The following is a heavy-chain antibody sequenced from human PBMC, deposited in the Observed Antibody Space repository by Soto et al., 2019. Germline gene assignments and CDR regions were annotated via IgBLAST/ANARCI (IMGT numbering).Heavy chain of an antibody. V-gene: IGHV1-24*01. Sequence: ASVKVSCTVSEYPLPELSMQWVRQAPGKGLEWMGGFDPEDGETIYAQKFQGRVTMTEDTSTDTAYMELSSLRSEDTAVYYCATAVGFVAFDIWGQGTMVTVSS. J-gene: IGHJ3*02. CDR1: EYPLPELS. D-gene: IGHD3-10*01. CDR3: ATAVGFVAFDI. CDR2: FDPEDGET.